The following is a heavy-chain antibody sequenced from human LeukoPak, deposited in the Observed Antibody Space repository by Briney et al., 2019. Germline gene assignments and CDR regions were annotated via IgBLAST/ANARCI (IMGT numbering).Heavy chain of an antibody. Sequence: GGSLRLSCAASGFTFNDHGMHWVRQAPGKGLEWVAVIWYDGSDKYYADSVKGRFTISRDNSKNTLYLQMNSLRAEDTAVYYCARSSSSGYATLFDYWGQGTLVTVSS. CDR1: GFTFNDHG. CDR2: IWYDGSDK. D-gene: IGHD3-22*01. CDR3: ARSSSSGYATLFDY. V-gene: IGHV3-33*01. J-gene: IGHJ4*02.